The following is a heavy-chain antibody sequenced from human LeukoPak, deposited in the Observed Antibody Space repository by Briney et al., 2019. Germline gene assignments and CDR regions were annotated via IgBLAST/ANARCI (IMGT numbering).Heavy chain of an antibody. V-gene: IGHV3-21*01. CDR3: ARVLSGCETTRCELDY. J-gene: IGHJ4*02. CDR1: GFAFSTYS. Sequence: GGSLRLSCAASGFAFSTYSMNWVRQSPGKGLEWVSSISSSSTYIYYADSVKGRVTISRDNAKNSLYLQMNSLRAEDTAVYYCARVLSGCETTRCELDYWGQGTLVTVSS. D-gene: IGHD1-26*01. CDR2: ISSSSTYI.